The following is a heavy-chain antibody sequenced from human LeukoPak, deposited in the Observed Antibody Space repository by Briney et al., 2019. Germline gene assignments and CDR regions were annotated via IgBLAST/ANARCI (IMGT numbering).Heavy chain of an antibody. V-gene: IGHV4-59*01. CDR1: GGSISSYY. Sequence: SETLSLTCTVSGGSISSYYWSWIRQPPGKGLEWIAYIYYSGSTNYNPSLKSRVTISVDTSKNQFSLKLSSVTAADTAVYYCARASDYYYYYGMDVWGQGTTVTVSS. CDR2: IYYSGST. J-gene: IGHJ6*02. CDR3: ARASDYYYYYGMDV.